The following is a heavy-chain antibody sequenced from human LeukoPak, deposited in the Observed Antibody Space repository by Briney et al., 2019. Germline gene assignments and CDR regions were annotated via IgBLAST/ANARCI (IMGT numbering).Heavy chain of an antibody. CDR1: GFTFSSYW. J-gene: IGHJ4*02. CDR2: INQDGSEI. D-gene: IGHD2-2*01. Sequence: PGGSLRLSCAASGFTFSSYWMSWVRQAPGKGLEWVAIINQDGSEIYYVPSVKGRFTISRDNGDRSLYLQMTSLRVDDTAVYYCARDDLVVGRHDYVDFWGQGTLVAVSS. CDR3: ARDDLVVGRHDYVDF. V-gene: IGHV3-7*01.